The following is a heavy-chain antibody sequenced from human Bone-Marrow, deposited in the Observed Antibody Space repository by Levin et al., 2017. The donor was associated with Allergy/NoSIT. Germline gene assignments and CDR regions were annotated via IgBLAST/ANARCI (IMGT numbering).Heavy chain of an antibody. Sequence: NPSETLSLTCAVYGGSFSGYYWSWIRQPPGEGLQWMGEITHSGRTTYSPSLKSRVTISVDTSKNQFSLKVTSVTAADTAVYYCARLTDGYLIGNCAGSVCYSFDFWGQGTLVTVSS. V-gene: IGHV4-34*01. CDR1: GGSFSGYY. D-gene: IGHD2-8*02. J-gene: IGHJ4*02. CDR2: ITHSGRT. CDR3: ARLTDGYLIGNCAGSVCYSFDF.